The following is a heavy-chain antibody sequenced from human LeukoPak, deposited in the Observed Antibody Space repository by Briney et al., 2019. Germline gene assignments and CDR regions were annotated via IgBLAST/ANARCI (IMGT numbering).Heavy chain of an antibody. CDR1: GFTFDDYA. D-gene: IGHD6-19*01. CDR2: ISWDGGST. CDR3: AKDGDYSSGWYDY. J-gene: IGHJ4*02. V-gene: IGHV3-43D*03. Sequence: GGSLRLSCAASGFTFDDYAMHWVRQAPGKGLEWVSLISWDGGSTYYADSVKGRFTISRDNSKNSLYLQMNSLRPEDTALYYCAKDGDYSSGWYDYWGQGTLVTVSS.